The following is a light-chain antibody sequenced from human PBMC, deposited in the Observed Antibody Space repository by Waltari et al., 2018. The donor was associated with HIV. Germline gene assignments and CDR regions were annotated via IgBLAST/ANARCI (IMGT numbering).Light chain of an antibody. CDR2: KDS. CDR1: VLSKQF. CDR3: QSADKNIKSVV. V-gene: IGLV3-25*03. Sequence: SYELTKPPSVSVSPGQTAGITCSGDVLSKQFVYWYQQKTGQAPSMLIYKDSQRPSGVPERFSVSASGTTVTLTITGVLAEDEAEYYCQSADKNIKSVVVGGGTKLTVL. J-gene: IGLJ2*01.